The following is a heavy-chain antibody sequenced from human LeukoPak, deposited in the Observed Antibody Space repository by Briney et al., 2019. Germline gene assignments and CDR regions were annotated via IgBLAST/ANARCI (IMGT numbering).Heavy chain of an antibody. CDR1: GFTFSSYW. V-gene: IGHV3-74*01. J-gene: IGHJ4*02. D-gene: IGHD3-10*01. CDR3: AKGHYYGSGSLDY. Sequence: PGGSLRLSCAASGFTFSSYWMNWVRQAPGKGLVWVSRIASDGNSTTYADSVKGRFSISRDNAKNTLYLQMNSLRAEDTAVYYCAKGHYYGSGSLDYWGQGTLVTVSS. CDR2: IASDGNST.